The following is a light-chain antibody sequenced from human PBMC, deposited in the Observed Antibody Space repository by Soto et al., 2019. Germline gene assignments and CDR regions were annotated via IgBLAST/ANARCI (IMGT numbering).Light chain of an antibody. CDR1: SSNIGAGYD. V-gene: IGLV1-40*01. Sequence: QSVRKQPASGTSAHREGLTLTCTGSSSNIGAGYDVHWYQQLPGTAPKLLIYGNSNRPSGVPDRFSGSKSGTSASLAITGLYAEDKDDYYFQSHDSSPCGYVFGTGTNV. CDR3: QSHDSSPCGYV. CDR2: GNS. J-gene: IGLJ1*01.